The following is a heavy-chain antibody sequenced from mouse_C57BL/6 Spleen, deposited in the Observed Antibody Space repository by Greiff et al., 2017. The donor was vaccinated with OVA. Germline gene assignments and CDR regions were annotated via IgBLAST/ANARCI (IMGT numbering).Heavy chain of an antibody. CDR1: GFTFSDYG. V-gene: IGHV5-17*01. Sequence: EVKLMESGGGLVKPGGSLKLSCAASGFTFSDYGMHWVRQAPEKGLEWVAYISSGSSTIYYADTVKGRFTISRDNAKNTLFLQMTSLRSEDTAMYYCARPDYYDPFYFDYWGQGTTLTVSS. J-gene: IGHJ2*01. D-gene: IGHD2-4*01. CDR2: ISSGSSTI. CDR3: ARPDYYDPFYFDY.